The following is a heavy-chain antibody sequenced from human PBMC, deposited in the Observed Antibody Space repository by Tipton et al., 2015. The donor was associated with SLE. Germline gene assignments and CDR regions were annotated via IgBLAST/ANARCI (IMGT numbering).Heavy chain of an antibody. D-gene: IGHD4/OR15-4a*01. V-gene: IGHV4-39*07. Sequence: TLSLTCTVSGGSISSSSYYWSWIRQPPGKGLEWIGEINHSGSTNYSPSLKSRVTISVDTSKNQFSLKLSSVTAADTAVYYCASGGLTFDYWGQGTLVTVSS. J-gene: IGHJ4*02. CDR1: GGSISSSSYY. CDR2: INHSGST. CDR3: ASGGLTFDY.